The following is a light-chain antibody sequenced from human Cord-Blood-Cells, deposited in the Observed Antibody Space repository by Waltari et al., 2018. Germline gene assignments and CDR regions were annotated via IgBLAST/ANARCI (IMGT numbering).Light chain of an antibody. CDR2: AAS. V-gene: IGKV1-39*01. Sequence: DIQMTQSPASLSASVGDRVTLTCRASQSISSYLNWYKQKPGKAPNLLIYAASSLQSGVPSRCSGSGSGTDFTLTISSLQPEDFATYYCQQSYSTPLTFGGGTKVEIK. J-gene: IGKJ4*01. CDR1: QSISSY. CDR3: QQSYSTPLT.